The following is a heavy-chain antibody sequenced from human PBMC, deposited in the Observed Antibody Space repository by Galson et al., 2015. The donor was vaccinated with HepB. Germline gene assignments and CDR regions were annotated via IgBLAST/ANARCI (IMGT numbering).Heavy chain of an antibody. J-gene: IGHJ4*02. D-gene: IGHD6-13*01. CDR2: IYPGGYT. CDR1: GFTVSSNY. V-gene: IGHV3-53*04. Sequence: SLRLSCAASGFTVSSNYMNWVRQAPGKGLEWVSVIYPGGYTYYADSVKGRFTISRHNSKNTLYLQMNSLRPEDTAVYYCAAGRGSSWSFDYWGQGTLVTVSS. CDR3: AAGRGSSWSFDY.